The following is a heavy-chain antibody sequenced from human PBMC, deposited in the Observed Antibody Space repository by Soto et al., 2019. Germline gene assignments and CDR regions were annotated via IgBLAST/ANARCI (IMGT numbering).Heavy chain of an antibody. Sequence: PSETLSLTCTVSGGSISSSSYYWGWIRQPPGKGLEWIGSIYYSGSTYYNPSLKSRVTISVDTPKNQFSLKLSSVTAADTAVYYCARLVVVPAANIQEFDYWGQGTLVTVSS. D-gene: IGHD2-2*01. J-gene: IGHJ4*02. CDR3: ARLVVVPAANIQEFDY. CDR1: GGSISSSSYY. V-gene: IGHV4-39*01. CDR2: IYYSGST.